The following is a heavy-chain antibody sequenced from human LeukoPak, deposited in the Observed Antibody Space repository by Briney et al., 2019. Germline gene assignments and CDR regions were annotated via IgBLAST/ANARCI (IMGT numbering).Heavy chain of an antibody. CDR1: GGSISSYY. J-gene: IGHJ4*02. V-gene: IGHV4-59*12. CDR2: IDYSGNT. Sequence: SETLSLTCTVSGGSISSYYWSWIRQPPGKGLEWIGYIDYSGNTNYNPSLKSRVTISVDTSKNQFSLKLSSVTAADTAVYYCAREGMDSNRNFGYWGQGTLVTVSS. D-gene: IGHD2/OR15-2a*01. CDR3: AREGMDSNRNFGY.